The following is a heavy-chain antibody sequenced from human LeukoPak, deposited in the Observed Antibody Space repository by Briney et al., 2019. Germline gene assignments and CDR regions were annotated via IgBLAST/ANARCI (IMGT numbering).Heavy chain of an antibody. Sequence: ESGPTLVNPTQTLTLTCTFSGFSLSTSGMCVRWIRQPPGKALEWLALIDWDDDKYYSTSLKTRLTISKDTSKNQVVLTMTNMDPVDTATYYCARIALRGAVAGGELDYWGQGTLVTVSS. CDR3: ARIALRGAVAGGELDY. CDR2: IDWDDDK. CDR1: GFSLSTSGMC. V-gene: IGHV2-70*01. J-gene: IGHJ4*02. D-gene: IGHD6-19*01.